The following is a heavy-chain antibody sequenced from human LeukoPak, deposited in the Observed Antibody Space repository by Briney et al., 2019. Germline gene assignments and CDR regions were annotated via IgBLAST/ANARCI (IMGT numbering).Heavy chain of an antibody. Sequence: TSETLSLTCTVSGGSISGDHWNWIRQPPGKGLQWIGYIYYSGNTNYNPSLKSRVTISVDTSKNQFSLKLNSVTAADTAVYYCARRNDFGIWGQGTMVTVSS. V-gene: IGHV4-59*08. CDR3: ARRNDFGI. CDR1: GGSISGDH. CDR2: IYYSGNT. J-gene: IGHJ3*02.